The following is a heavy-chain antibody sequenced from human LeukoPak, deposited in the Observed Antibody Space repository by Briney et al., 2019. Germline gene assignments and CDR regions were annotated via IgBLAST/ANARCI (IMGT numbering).Heavy chain of an antibody. V-gene: IGHV1-2*02. CDR3: ARSGTYYYGSGSYVGWFDP. D-gene: IGHD3-10*01. CDR2: INPNSGGT. CDR1: GYTFTGYY. Sequence: ASVTVSCKASGYTFTGYYMHWVRQAPGQGLEWMGWINPNSGGTNYAQKLQGRVTMTTDTSTSTAYMELRSLRSDDTAVYYCARSGTYYYGSGSYVGWFDPWGQGTLVTVSS. J-gene: IGHJ5*02.